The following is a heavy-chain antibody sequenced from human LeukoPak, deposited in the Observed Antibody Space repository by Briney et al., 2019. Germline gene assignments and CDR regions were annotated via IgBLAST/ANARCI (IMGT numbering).Heavy chain of an antibody. D-gene: IGHD5-24*01. V-gene: IGHV4-59*01. Sequence: GSLRLSCEVSGFTFSDYYMSWIRQPPGKGLEWIGYIYYSGSTNYNPSLKSRVTISVDTSKNQFSLKLSSVTAAETAVYYCAREGRYRYGYNEYHSYMDIWGKGTTVTVSS. CDR1: GFTFSDYY. CDR3: AREGRYRYGYNEYHSYMDI. CDR2: IYYSGST. J-gene: IGHJ6*03.